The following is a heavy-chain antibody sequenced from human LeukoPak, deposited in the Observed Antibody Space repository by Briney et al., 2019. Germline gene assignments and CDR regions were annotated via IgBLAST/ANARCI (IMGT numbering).Heavy chain of an antibody. J-gene: IGHJ4*02. CDR2: VYTSGST. CDR3: ARSAVAVSRVLDY. D-gene: IGHD6-19*01. V-gene: IGHV4-61*02. Sequence: SETLSLTCTVSVGSISRDNYSWSWIRQPAGKGLEWIGRVYTSGSTNYNPALKSRVTISVDKSKNQFFMKLSSVTAADTAVYYCARSAVAVSRVLDYWGQGTLVTVSS. CDR1: VGSISRDNYS.